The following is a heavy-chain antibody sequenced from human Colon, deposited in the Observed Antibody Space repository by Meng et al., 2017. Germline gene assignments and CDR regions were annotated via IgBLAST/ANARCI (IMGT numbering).Heavy chain of an antibody. CDR3: ASSDYYRSDY. Sequence: QVQAQESGPGLVKPSGTLSLTCAVSGGSSSRSDWWSWVRQPPGKGLEWIGETSHSGSTNYSPSLKSRVTISLDKSKNQLSLKLNSVTAADTAVYYCASSDYYRSDYWGQGTLVTVSS. CDR2: TSHSGST. J-gene: IGHJ4*02. V-gene: IGHV4-4*02. CDR1: GGSSSRSDW. D-gene: IGHD3-22*01.